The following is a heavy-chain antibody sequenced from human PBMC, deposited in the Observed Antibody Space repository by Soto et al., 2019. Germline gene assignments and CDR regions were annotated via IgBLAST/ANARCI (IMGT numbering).Heavy chain of an antibody. V-gene: IGHV3-73*01. D-gene: IGHD3-10*01. CDR1: GFTFSGSA. J-gene: IGHJ5*02. Sequence: GGSLRLSCAASGFTFSGSAMHWVRQASGKGLEWVGRIRSKANSYATAYAASVKGRFTISRDDSKNTAYLQMNSLKTEDTAVYYCTRHGSPGENWFDPWGQGTLVTVSS. CDR2: IRSKANSYAT. CDR3: TRHGSPGENWFDP.